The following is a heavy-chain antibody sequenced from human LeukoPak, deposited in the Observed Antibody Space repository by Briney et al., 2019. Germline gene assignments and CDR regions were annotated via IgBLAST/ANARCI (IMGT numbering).Heavy chain of an antibody. CDR3: ARDRRYSSGWYGIDY. CDR1: GGSISRYY. Sequence: SETLSLTCTVSGGSISRYYWRWIRQPPGKGLEWIGYIYYSGSTNYNPSLKSRVTISVDTSKNQFSLKLSSVTAADTAVYYCARDRRYSSGWYGIDYWGQGTLVTVSS. CDR2: IYYSGST. D-gene: IGHD6-13*01. J-gene: IGHJ4*02. V-gene: IGHV4-59*01.